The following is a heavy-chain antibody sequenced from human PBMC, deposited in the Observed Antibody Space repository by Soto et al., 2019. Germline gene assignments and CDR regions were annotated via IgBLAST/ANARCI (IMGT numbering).Heavy chain of an antibody. Sequence: FEILSLTCAVSGGSISSSNWWSRVRQPPGKGLEWIGSMFDSGSTYYNPSLKSRVTISVDTSKNQFSLKLSSVTAADTAVYYCARGGRYYDFWSGYYSSTYYYYYGMDVWGQGTTVTVSS. D-gene: IGHD3-3*01. CDR2: MFDSGST. CDR1: GGSISSSNW. CDR3: ARGGRYYDFWSGYYSSTYYYYYGMDV. V-gene: IGHV4-4*02. J-gene: IGHJ6*02.